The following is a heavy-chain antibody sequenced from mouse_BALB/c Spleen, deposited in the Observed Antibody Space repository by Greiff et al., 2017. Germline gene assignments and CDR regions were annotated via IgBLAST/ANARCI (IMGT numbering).Heavy chain of an antibody. CDR2: IDPSDSYT. V-gene: IGHV1-69*02. CDR1: GYTFTSYW. J-gene: IGHJ1*01. Sequence: VQLQQSGAELVKPGASVKLSCTASGYTFTSYWMHWVQQTPGQGLEWIGEIDPSDSYTNYTQKFKGKATLTVDKSSSTAYMQLSSLTSEDSAVYYCARDVVWGAGTTVTVSS. CDR3: ARDVV.